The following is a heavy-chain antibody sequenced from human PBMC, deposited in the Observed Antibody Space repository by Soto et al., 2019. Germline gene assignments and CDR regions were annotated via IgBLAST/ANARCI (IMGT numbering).Heavy chain of an antibody. J-gene: IGHJ6*03. CDR3: AKDRGDYGPNYFYYMDV. D-gene: IGHD4-17*01. V-gene: IGHV3-23*01. CDR2: ISGSGGST. CDR1: GFTFSTYA. Sequence: GGSLRLSCAASGFTFSTYAMTWVRQAPGKGLEWVSSISGSGGSTYYVDSVKGRFTISRDNSKNTLFLQMSGLRAEDTAVYYCAKDRGDYGPNYFYYMDVWGKGTTVTVSS.